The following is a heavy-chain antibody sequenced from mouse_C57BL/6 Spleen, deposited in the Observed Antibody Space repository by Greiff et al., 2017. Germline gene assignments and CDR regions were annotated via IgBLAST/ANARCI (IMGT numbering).Heavy chain of an antibody. D-gene: IGHD2-4*01. V-gene: IGHV1-26*01. J-gene: IGHJ1*03. CDR2: INPNNGGT. CDR3: ARSGYDYDARYFDV. CDR1: GYTFTDYY. Sequence: EVQLQQSGPELVKPGASVKISCKASGYTFTDYYMNWVKQSNGKSLEWIGDINPNNGGTSYNQKFKGKATLTVDKSSSTAYMELRSLTSEDSAVYYCARSGYDYDARYFDVWGTGTTVTVSS.